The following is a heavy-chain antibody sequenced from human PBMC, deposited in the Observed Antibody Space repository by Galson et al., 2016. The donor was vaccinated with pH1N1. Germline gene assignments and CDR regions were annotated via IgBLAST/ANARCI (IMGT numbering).Heavy chain of an antibody. D-gene: IGHD1-1*01. J-gene: IGHJ4*02. CDR3: ARDQNWNLDY. Sequence: SVKVSCKASGYTVTTFGISWVRQAPGKGLEWLGWISTSKGNTKNAQRLLDRVTMTRDTSTSTVFMELTSLRSDDTAIYYCARDQNWNLDYWGQGTLVTVSS. V-gene: IGHV1-18*01. CDR1: GYTVTTFG. CDR2: ISTSKGNT.